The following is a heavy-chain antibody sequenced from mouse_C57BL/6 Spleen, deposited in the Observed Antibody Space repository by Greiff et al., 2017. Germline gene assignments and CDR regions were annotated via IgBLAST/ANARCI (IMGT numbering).Heavy chain of an antibody. Sequence: QVQLQQPGAELVKPGASVKLSCKASGYTFTSYWMQWVKQRPGQGLEWIGEIDPSDSYTNYNQKFKGKATLTVDTSSSTAYMQLSSLTSEDSAVYYCAQGGRGYFYYWGQGTTLTVSS. CDR3: AQGGRGYFYY. CDR1: GYTFTSYW. CDR2: IDPSDSYT. J-gene: IGHJ2*01. V-gene: IGHV1-50*01. D-gene: IGHD3-3*01.